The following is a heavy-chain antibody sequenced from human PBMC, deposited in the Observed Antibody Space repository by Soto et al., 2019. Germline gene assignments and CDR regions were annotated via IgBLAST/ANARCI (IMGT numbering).Heavy chain of an antibody. CDR3: ARDQVAVTPWSPPHFDY. V-gene: IGHV3-20*04. Sequence: GGSLRLSCAASGFTFDDYGMSWVRQAPGKGLEWVSGINWNGGSTGYADSVKGRFTISRDNAKNSLYLQMNSLRAEDTALYYCARDQVAVTPWSPPHFDYWGQGTLVTVSS. CDR2: INWNGGST. J-gene: IGHJ4*02. CDR1: GFTFDDYG. D-gene: IGHD6-19*01.